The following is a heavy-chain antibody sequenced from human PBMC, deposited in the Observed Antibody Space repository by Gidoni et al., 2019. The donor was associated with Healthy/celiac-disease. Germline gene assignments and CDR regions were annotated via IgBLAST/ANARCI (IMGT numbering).Heavy chain of an antibody. Sequence: QVQLVQSGAEVKKPGSSVTVSCKASGGPFRSYAISWVRQAPGQGLEWMGGIIPIFGTANYAQKFQGRVTITADESTSTAYMELSSLRSEDTDVYYCARVMVQLHYYYGMDVWGQGTTVTVSS. J-gene: IGHJ6*02. CDR1: GGPFRSYA. V-gene: IGHV1-69*01. D-gene: IGHD2-8*01. CDR3: ARVMVQLHYYYGMDV. CDR2: IIPIFGTA.